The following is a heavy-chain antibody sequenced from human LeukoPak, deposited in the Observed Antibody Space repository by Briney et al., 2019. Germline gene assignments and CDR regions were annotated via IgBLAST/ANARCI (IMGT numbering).Heavy chain of an antibody. Sequence: GGSLRLSCEASGFTFSNYAMHWVRQAPGEGLEYVSAISSNGGSTYYAASVKGRFTISRDNSKNTLFLQMGSLRVEDMAVYYCARGLRAYYYYGMDVWGQGTTVTVSS. CDR3: ARGLRAYYYYGMDV. V-gene: IGHV3-64*02. J-gene: IGHJ6*02. CDR1: GFTFSNYA. CDR2: ISSNGGST. D-gene: IGHD3-3*01.